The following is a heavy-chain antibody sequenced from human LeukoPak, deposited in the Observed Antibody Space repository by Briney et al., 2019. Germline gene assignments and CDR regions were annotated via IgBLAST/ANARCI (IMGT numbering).Heavy chain of an antibody. Sequence: SVKVSCKASGGTFSSYAISWVRQAPGQGLEWMGRIIPILGIANYAQKFQGRVTITADKSTSTAYMELSSLRSEDTAVYYCRLYRNYYDSSGYFDYWGQGTLVTVSS. CDR3: RLYRNYYDSSGYFDY. D-gene: IGHD3-22*01. J-gene: IGHJ4*02. CDR1: GGTFSSYA. V-gene: IGHV1-69*04. CDR2: IIPILGIA.